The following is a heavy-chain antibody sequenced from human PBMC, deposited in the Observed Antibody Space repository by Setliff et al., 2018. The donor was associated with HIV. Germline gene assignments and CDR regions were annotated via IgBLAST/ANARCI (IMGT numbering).Heavy chain of an antibody. V-gene: IGHV4-4*07. CDR2: IYTSGST. CDR3: ARDVPWGDYYYYMDV. Sequence: SETLSLTCAVYGGSFSGYYWSWIRQPAGKGLEWIGRIYTSGSTNYNPSLKSRVTMSVDTSKNQFSLKLSSVTAADTAVYYCARDVPWGDYYYYMDVWGKGTTVTV. J-gene: IGHJ6*03. D-gene: IGHD3-16*01. CDR1: GGSFSGYY.